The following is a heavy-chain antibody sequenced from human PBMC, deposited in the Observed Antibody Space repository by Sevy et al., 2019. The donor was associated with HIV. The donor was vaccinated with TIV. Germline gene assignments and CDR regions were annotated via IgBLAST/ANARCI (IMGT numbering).Heavy chain of an antibody. Sequence: GGSLRLSCAASGFTFSDYYMSWIRQAPGKGLEWVSYISSSGSTIYDADSVKGRFTISRDNAKNSLYLQMNSLRAEDTAVYYCARGPAYYDFWSCYKGMDVWGQGTTVTVSS. J-gene: IGHJ6*02. CDR1: GFTFSDYY. D-gene: IGHD3-3*01. CDR2: ISSSGSTI. V-gene: IGHV3-11*04. CDR3: ARGPAYYDFWSCYKGMDV.